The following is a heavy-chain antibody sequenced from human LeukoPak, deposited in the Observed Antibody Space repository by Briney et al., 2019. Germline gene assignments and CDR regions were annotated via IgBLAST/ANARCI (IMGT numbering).Heavy chain of an antibody. Sequence: GGSLRLSCAASGFTFSSYSMNWVRQAPGKGLEWVSSISSSSSYIYYADSVKGRFTISRDNAKNSLYLQMNSPRAEDTAVYYCARDFPIAAAGVFDYWGQGTLVTVSS. J-gene: IGHJ4*02. CDR1: GFTFSSYS. V-gene: IGHV3-21*01. D-gene: IGHD6-13*01. CDR3: ARDFPIAAAGVFDY. CDR2: ISSSSSYI.